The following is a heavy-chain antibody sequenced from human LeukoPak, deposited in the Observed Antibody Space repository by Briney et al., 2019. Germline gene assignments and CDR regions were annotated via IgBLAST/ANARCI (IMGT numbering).Heavy chain of an antibody. V-gene: IGHV1-2*02. D-gene: IGHD4-11*01. Sequence: ASVKVSCKASGYTFTGYYMHWVRQSPGQGLEWMGWINPNSGGSNYAQKFQGRVTMTRDTSISTAYMELSRLRSDDTAVYYCASMTTVTTGFDPWGQGTLVTVSS. J-gene: IGHJ5*02. CDR3: ASMTTVTTGFDP. CDR2: INPNSGGS. CDR1: GYTFTGYY.